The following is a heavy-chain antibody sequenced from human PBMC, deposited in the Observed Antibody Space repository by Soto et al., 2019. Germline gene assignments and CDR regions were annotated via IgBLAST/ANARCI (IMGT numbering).Heavy chain of an antibody. V-gene: IGHV4-59*08. J-gene: IGHJ6*02. CDR3: ARQGFGALHGLGDV. Sequence: QVQLQESGAGLVKPSETLSLSCTVSGGSISSYYWSWIRQPPGKGMAWIGYGHHSWRSTYSSSLQSRVAISLDTSKRQFPLKLTSVTATATAVYYCARQGFGALHGLGDVWGQGNRVNVS. CDR1: GGSISSYY. D-gene: IGHD3-10*01. CDR2: GHHSWRS.